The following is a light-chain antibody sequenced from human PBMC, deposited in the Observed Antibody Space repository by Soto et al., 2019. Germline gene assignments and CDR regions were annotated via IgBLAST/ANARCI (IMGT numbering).Light chain of an antibody. CDR1: SSDIGAYDY. J-gene: IGLJ1*01. Sequence: SVLPQPASLSGSPGQSITISCTGTSSDIGAYDYVSWFQQHPGKAPKLMISEVSNRPSGVSNRFSGSKSGNAAYLTISRLPVEAEAEYFCFSFTPTRPQDFGTGTKVT. V-gene: IGLV2-14*01. CDR2: EVS. CDR3: FSFTPTRPQD.